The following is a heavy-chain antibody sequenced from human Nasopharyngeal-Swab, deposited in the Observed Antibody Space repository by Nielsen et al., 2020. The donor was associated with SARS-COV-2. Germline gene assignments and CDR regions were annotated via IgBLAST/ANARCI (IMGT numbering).Heavy chain of an antibody. J-gene: IGHJ4*02. V-gene: IGHV3-13*01. CDR2: IDTAGET. CDR1: GFTFGSHD. Sequence: GESLKISCAASGFTFGSHDIHWVRQPTGNGLEWVSGIDTAGETYYADSVNGRYTISREDVKSFLYLQMNSLRVEDSGVYYCARGRGGYYNLDYWGQGTLVTVSP. CDR3: ARGRGGYYNLDY. D-gene: IGHD3-9*01.